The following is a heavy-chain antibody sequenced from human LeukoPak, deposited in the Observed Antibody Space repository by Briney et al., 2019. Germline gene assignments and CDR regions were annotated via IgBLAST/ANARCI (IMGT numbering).Heavy chain of an antibody. J-gene: IGHJ4*02. CDR2: INPNSGGT. Sequence: ASVKVSCKASGYTFTGYYMHWVRQAPGRGLEWMGRINPNSGGTDYAQKFQGRVTMTRDTSISTAYMELNRLTSDDTAVYLCATVYPSGNYYWGQGTLVTVSS. CDR1: GYTFTGYY. CDR3: ATVYPSGNYY. D-gene: IGHD3-10*01. V-gene: IGHV1-2*06.